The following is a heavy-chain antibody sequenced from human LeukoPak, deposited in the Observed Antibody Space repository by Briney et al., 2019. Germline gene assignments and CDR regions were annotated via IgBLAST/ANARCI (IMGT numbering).Heavy chain of an antibody. CDR3: ARDRITAAGRYSYGMDV. D-gene: IGHD6-13*01. CDR2: IGTAGDT. Sequence: GGSLRLSCAASGFTISSYDMHWVRQATGKALEWVSGIGTAGDTYYPGSVKGRFTISRENAKNSLYLQMNSLRAGDTAVYYCARDRITAAGRYSYGMDVWGQGTTVTVSS. J-gene: IGHJ6*02. V-gene: IGHV3-13*04. CDR1: GFTISSYD.